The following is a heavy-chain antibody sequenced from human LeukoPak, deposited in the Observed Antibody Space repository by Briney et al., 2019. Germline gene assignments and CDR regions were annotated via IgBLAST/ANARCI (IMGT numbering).Heavy chain of an antibody. CDR1: GFTFSSYA. Sequence: GSLRLSCAASGFTFSSYAMRWVRQAPGKGLEWVAVISYDGSNKYYADSVKGRFTISRDNSKNTLYLQMNSLRAEDTAVYYCARDGSTVRSFFPFDYWGQGTLVTVSS. CDR2: ISYDGSNK. D-gene: IGHD4-17*01. J-gene: IGHJ4*02. V-gene: IGHV3-30*01. CDR3: ARDGSTVRSFFPFDY.